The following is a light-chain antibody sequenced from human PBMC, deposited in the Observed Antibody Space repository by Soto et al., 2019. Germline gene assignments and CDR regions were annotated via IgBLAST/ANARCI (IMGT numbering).Light chain of an antibody. J-gene: IGKJ1*01. Sequence: ESVLTQSPATLSLSPGERATLSCRASQSVSSYLAWYQQKPGQAPRLLIYDASNRATGIPARFSGGGSGTDFTLTISSLEPEDFAVYYCQQRSNWLTWTFGQGTKVDIK. CDR3: QQRSNWLTWT. V-gene: IGKV3-11*01. CDR1: QSVSSY. CDR2: DAS.